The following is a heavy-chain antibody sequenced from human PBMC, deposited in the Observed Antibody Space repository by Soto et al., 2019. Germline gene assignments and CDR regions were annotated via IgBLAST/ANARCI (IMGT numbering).Heavy chain of an antibody. CDR2: ISYDGSNK. CDR1: GFTFSSYG. Sequence: GGSLRLSCAASGFTFSSYGMHWVRQAPGKGLEWVAVISYDGSNKYYADSVKGRFTISRDNSKNTLYLQMNSLRAEDTAVYYRAKDYCSGGSCYSGWAFDIWGQGTMVTVSS. CDR3: AKDYCSGGSCYSGWAFDI. V-gene: IGHV3-30*18. J-gene: IGHJ3*02. D-gene: IGHD2-15*01.